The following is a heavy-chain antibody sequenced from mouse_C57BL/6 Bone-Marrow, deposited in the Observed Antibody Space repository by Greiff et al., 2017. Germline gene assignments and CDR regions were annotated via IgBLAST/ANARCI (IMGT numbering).Heavy chain of an antibody. V-gene: IGHV1-81*01. CDR3: ARDGYYGYFYV. Sequence: QVQLQQSGAELARPGASVKLSCKASGYTFTSYGISWVKQSTGQGLEWIGELYPRSGNTYYNEKFKGKATLTADKSSSTAYMELRSLTSEDSSVYFCARDGYYGYFYVWGTGTTVTVSS. J-gene: IGHJ1*03. CDR2: LYPRSGNT. D-gene: IGHD2-3*01. CDR1: GYTFTSYG.